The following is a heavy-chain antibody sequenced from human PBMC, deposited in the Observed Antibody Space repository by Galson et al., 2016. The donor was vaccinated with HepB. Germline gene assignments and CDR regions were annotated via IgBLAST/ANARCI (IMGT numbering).Heavy chain of an antibody. CDR1: GGSISSYY. V-gene: IGHV4-59*01. CDR3: ARLHPYCRGGSCDRIGWFDP. CDR2: IYYSGST. J-gene: IGHJ5*02. D-gene: IGHD2-15*01. Sequence: ETLSLTCTVSGGSISSYYWSWIRQPPGKGLEWIGYIYYSGSTDYNPSLKSRVTISVDTSKNQFSLKLSSVTAADTAVYYCARLHPYCRGGSCDRIGWFDPWGQGTLVTVSS.